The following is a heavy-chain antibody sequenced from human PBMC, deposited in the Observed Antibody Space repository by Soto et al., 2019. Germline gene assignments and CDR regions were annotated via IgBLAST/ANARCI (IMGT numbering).Heavy chain of an antibody. CDR1: GFTVSSTY. V-gene: IGHV3-53*01. Sequence: PRGSLRLSCAASGFTVSSTYMTWVRQAPGKGLEWVSVIYGGLTTSYADSVKGRFTISRDNSKNTVFLQMNSLRGEDTAVYYCARDRIEAAGTPRFNYYYGMDVWGQGTTVTVSS. CDR3: ARDRIEAAGTPRFNYYYGMDV. J-gene: IGHJ6*02. D-gene: IGHD6-13*01. CDR2: IYGGLTT.